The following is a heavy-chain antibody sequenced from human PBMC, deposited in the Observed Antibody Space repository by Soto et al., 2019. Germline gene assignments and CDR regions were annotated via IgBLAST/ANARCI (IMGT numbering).Heavy chain of an antibody. Sequence: QVQLVQSGAEVKKPGSSVKVSCKASGGTFSRYSITWVRQAPGHGLEWIGRIIPIFGIASYAQKFQGRVTLTAGYTNSTAYMEMSSLRSDDTAVYYCAREDRDRETGLVPAAIDGMDVWGQGTTVTVSS. CDR2: IIPIFGIA. V-gene: IGHV1-69*08. J-gene: IGHJ6*02. CDR1: GGTFSRYS. CDR3: AREDRDRETGLVPAAIDGMDV. D-gene: IGHD2-2*01.